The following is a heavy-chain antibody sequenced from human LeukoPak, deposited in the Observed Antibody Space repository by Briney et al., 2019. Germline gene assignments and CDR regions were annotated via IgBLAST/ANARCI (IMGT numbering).Heavy chain of an antibody. D-gene: IGHD4-11*01. CDR2: IYTSGST. Sequence: SETLSLTCTVSGGSISSYYWSWIRQPAGKGLEWIGRIYTSGSTNYNPSLKSRVTMSVDTSKNQFSLKLSSVTAAVTAVYYCAKGDDYSNSGDFDYWGQGTLVTVSS. CDR1: GGSISSYY. J-gene: IGHJ4*02. V-gene: IGHV4-4*07. CDR3: AKGDDYSNSGDFDY.